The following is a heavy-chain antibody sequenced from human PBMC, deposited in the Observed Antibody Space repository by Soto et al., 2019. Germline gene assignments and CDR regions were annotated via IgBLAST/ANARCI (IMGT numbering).Heavy chain of an antibody. J-gene: IGHJ4*02. CDR1: GFTFSSYW. D-gene: IGHD6-13*01. V-gene: IGHV3-7*01. CDR2: IKQDGSEK. CDR3: ARDGTPIWVAAAAHDY. Sequence: GGSLRLSCAASGFTFSSYWMSWVRQAPGKGLEWVANIKQDGSEKYYVDSVKGRFTISRDNAKNSLYLQMNSLRAEDTAVYYCARDGTPIWVAAAAHDYWGQGTLVTVSS.